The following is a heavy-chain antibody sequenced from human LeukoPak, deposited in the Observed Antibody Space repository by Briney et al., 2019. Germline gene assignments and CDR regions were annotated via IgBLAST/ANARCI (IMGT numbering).Heavy chain of an antibody. CDR1: GGSISTSSHY. CDR3: ASDDSTSSSY. D-gene: IGHD6-6*01. J-gene: IGHJ4*02. CDR2: ISYSGTT. Sequence: SETLSLTCTVSGGSISTSSHYWGWIHQPPGKGLEWIGSISYSGTTYYNPSLKSRVTISVGTSKNQFSLKLSSVTAADTAVYYCASDDSTSSSYWGQGTLVTVSS. V-gene: IGHV4-39*07.